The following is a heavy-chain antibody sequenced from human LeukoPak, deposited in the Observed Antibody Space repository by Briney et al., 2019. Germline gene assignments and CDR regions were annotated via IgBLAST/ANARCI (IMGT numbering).Heavy chain of an antibody. Sequence: GESLKISCKGSGYTFTSYDINWVRQATGQGLEWMGWMNPNSGNTGYAQKFQGRVTMTRNTSISTAYMELSSLRSEDTAVYYCARVGSGSYYNDSVYWGQGTLVTVSS. J-gene: IGHJ4*02. D-gene: IGHD3-10*01. CDR2: MNPNSGNT. V-gene: IGHV1-8*01. CDR3: ARVGSGSYYNDSVY. CDR1: GYTFTSYD.